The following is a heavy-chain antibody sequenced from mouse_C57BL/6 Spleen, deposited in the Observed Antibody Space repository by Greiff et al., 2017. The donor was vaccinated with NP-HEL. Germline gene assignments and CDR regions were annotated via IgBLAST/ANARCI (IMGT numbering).Heavy chain of an antibody. CDR1: GYTFTSYW. Sequence: VQLQQSGAELVKPGASVKLSCKASGYTFTSYWMHWVKQRPGQGLEWIGMIHPNSGSTNYNEKFKSKATLTVDKSSSTAYMQLSSLTSEDSAVYYCAGGTTDYYAMDYWGQGTSVTVSS. D-gene: IGHD1-1*01. CDR3: AGGTTDYYAMDY. J-gene: IGHJ4*01. V-gene: IGHV1-64*01. CDR2: IHPNSGST.